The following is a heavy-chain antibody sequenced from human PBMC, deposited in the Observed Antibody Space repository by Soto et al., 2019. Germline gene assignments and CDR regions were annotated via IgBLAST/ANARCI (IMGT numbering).Heavy chain of an antibody. J-gene: IGHJ4*02. Sequence: GASGKVSWKASGYTFTSYGISWGRQAPGQGLESMGWISAYNGNTNYAQKLQGRVTMTTDTSTSTAYMELRSLRSDDTAVYYCARSRDCSGGSCYFDYWGQGTLVTVSS. V-gene: IGHV1-18*01. CDR3: ARSRDCSGGSCYFDY. CDR1: GYTFTSYG. D-gene: IGHD2-15*01. CDR2: ISAYNGNT.